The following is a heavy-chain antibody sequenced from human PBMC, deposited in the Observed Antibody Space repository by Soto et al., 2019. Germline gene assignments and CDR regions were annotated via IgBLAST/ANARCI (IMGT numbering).Heavy chain of an antibody. J-gene: IGHJ6*02. CDR2: IIPMLGPP. V-gene: IGHV1-69*08. CDR1: GGTFSSYS. CDR3: ARGVVMVISAGYYYCAMDA. D-gene: IGHD2-15*01. Sequence: QVQLVQSGAEVKRPGSSVKVSCKASGGTFSSYSISWVRQAPGQGLEWMGRIIPMLGPPNYAQKFQGTVTIIADKSTNQAYLELSNLRSEDTAVYYCARGVVMVISAGYYYCAMDAWGQGTTVTVSS.